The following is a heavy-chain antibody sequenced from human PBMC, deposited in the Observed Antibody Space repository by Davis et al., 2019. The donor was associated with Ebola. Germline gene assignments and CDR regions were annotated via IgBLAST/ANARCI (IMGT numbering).Heavy chain of an antibody. CDR1: GDSVSMNSAG. D-gene: IGHD5-12*01. Sequence: HPQTLSLTSVISGDSVSMNSAGWNWIRQSPSRGLEWLGRTYYNSKWYSDYAVSVKSRTTISADTSKNQFSLQLNSVTPEDTAVYYCARGWLRSGLDVWGKGAAVIVSS. CDR2: TYYNSKWYS. CDR3: ARGWLRSGLDV. J-gene: IGHJ6*04. V-gene: IGHV6-1*01.